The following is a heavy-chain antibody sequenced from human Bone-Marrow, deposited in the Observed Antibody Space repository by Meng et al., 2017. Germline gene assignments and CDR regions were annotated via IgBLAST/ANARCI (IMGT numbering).Heavy chain of an antibody. CDR2: IYYSGST. V-gene: IGHV4-61*01. CDR1: GGSVSSGSYY. D-gene: IGHD3-10*01. J-gene: IGHJ5*02. Sequence: QVPLQESGPGLVRPSETLSLTCTVSGGSVSSGSYYWSWIRQPPGKGLEWIGYIYYSGSTNYNPSLKSRVTISVDTSKNQFSLKLSSVTAADTAVYYCAREVSPYYYGSGSENWFDPWGQGTLVTVSS. CDR3: AREVSPYYYGSGSENWFDP.